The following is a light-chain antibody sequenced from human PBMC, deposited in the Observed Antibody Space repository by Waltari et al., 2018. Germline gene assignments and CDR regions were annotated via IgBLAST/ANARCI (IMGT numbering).Light chain of an antibody. CDR3: AAWDDSLNAWV. V-gene: IGLV1-44*01. CDR2: STH. Sequence: QSVLTQPPSASGTPGQSVTISCSGSSPNIASNTANWYQPLPGTAPKPLTYSTHQRPSGVPDRFSASKSGTSASLAISGLQSGDGADFYCAAWDDSLNAWVFGGGTKLTVL. CDR1: SPNIASNT. J-gene: IGLJ3*02.